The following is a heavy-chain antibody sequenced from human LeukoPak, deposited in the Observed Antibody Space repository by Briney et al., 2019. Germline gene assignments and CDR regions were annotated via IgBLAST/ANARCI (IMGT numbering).Heavy chain of an antibody. J-gene: IGHJ4*02. CDR3: AKGGKYDSSGYYYVSLHYFDY. Sequence: PGGSLRLSCAASGFTFSSYAMSWVRQAPGKGLEWVSAISGSGGSTYYADSVKGRFTISRDNSKNTLYLQMNSLRAEDTAVYYCAKGGKYDSSGYYYVSLHYFDYWGQGTLVTVSS. D-gene: IGHD3-22*01. V-gene: IGHV3-23*01. CDR1: GFTFSSYA. CDR2: ISGSGGST.